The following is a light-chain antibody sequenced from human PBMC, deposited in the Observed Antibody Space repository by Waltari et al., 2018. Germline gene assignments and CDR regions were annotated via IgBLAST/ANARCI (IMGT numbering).Light chain of an antibody. V-gene: IGLV2-8*01. J-gene: IGLJ3*02. CDR3: SSYAGSNNLV. Sequence: QSALTQPPSASGSPGQSVTISCTGPTSDVGGYKYVSWYQQHPGKAPKVMIYEVSKRPSGVPDRFSGSKSGNTASLTVSGLQAEDEADYYCSSYAGSNNLVFGGGTKLTVL. CDR2: EVS. CDR1: TSDVGGYKY.